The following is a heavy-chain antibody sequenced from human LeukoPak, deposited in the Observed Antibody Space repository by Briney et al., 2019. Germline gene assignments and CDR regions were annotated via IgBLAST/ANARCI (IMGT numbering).Heavy chain of an antibody. Sequence: SETLSLTCAVYGGSSSGYYWSWIRQPPRKGLEWIGEINHSGSTNYNPSLKSRVTISVDTSKNQFSLKLSSVTAADTAVYYCARAGGYSGYGQTKYNWFDPWGQGTLVTVSS. J-gene: IGHJ5*02. CDR1: GGSSSGYY. V-gene: IGHV4-34*01. CDR3: ARAGGYSGYGQTKYNWFDP. CDR2: INHSGST. D-gene: IGHD5-12*01.